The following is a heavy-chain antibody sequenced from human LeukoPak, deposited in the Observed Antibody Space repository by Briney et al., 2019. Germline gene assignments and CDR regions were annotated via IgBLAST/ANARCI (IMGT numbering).Heavy chain of an antibody. CDR3: ARPSFTSGSYFDH. Sequence: GGSLRLSCAASGFTFSSYWMSWVRQAPGKGLEWVATIKHDGSDKKYVDSVKGRFTIFRDNAKNSLYLQMNSLSGDDTAVYFCARPSFTSGSYFDHWGQGTLVTVSS. CDR1: GFTFSSYW. CDR2: IKHDGSDK. D-gene: IGHD3-22*01. J-gene: IGHJ4*02. V-gene: IGHV3-7*01.